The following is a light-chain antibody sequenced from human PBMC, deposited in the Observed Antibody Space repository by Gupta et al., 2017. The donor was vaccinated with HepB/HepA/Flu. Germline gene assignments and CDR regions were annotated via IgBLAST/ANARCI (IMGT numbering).Light chain of an antibody. CDR1: EPIDTL. V-gene: IGKV1-39*01. J-gene: IGKJ2*01. CDR2: LAS. CDR3: QQTFSTPT. Sequence: DTQVTQSPSSLSASIGDRVTITCRANEPIDTLLNWYQHQPGKAPRLLIFLASTLQIGVPSRFSGSGSGTDFTLTITSLQPEDFATYYCQQTFSTPTFGQGTKLEI.